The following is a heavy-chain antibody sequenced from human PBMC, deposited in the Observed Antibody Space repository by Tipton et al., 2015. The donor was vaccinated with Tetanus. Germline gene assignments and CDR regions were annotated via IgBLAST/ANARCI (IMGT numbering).Heavy chain of an antibody. CDR1: GGSINPYY. D-gene: IGHD1-26*01. V-gene: IGHV4-59*01. CDR3: ARDHRLSASYAGWFDH. CDR2: IYYSGST. J-gene: IGHJ5*02. Sequence: TLSLTCSVSGGSINPYYWSWIRQPPGKGLEWIGNIYYSGSTYYNPSLKGRVTISVDTSTTQFSLRLNSVTAADTAIYYCARDHRLSASYAGWFDHWGQGTLVTVSS.